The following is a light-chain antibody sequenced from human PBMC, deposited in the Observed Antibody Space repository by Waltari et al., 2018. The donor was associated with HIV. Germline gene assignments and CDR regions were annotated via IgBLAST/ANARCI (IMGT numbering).Light chain of an antibody. Sequence: TQPPSVSVSSGQTASITCSGEKLADKFPCWYQKKPGQPPILLVSHNSRRPSGVPGRFSASKSANTATLTIRGAQPVDESEYFCQAWDANHVIFGGGTTLTVL. CDR2: HNS. CDR3: QAWDANHVI. J-gene: IGLJ2*01. V-gene: IGLV3-1*01. CDR1: KLADKF.